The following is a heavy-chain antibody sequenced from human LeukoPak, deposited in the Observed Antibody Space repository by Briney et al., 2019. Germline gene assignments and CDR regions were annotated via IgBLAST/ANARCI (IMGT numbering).Heavy chain of an antibody. CDR2: ISAYNGNT. J-gene: IGHJ5*02. D-gene: IGHD3-16*02. CDR3: ARAAGVRRANWFDP. V-gene: IGHV1-18*04. CDR1: GYTFSDYY. Sequence: ASVKVSCKASGYTFSDYYIHWVRQAPGQGLEWMGWISAYNGNTNYAQKFQGRVTMTRDMSTSTVYMELSSLRSEDTAVYYCARAAGVRRANWFDPWGQGTLVTVSS.